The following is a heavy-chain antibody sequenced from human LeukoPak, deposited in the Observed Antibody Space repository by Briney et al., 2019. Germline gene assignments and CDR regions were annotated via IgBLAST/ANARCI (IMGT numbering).Heavy chain of an antibody. D-gene: IGHD3-10*01. V-gene: IGHV4-4*02. Sequence: PSGTLSLTCAVSGGSISSSNWWSWVRQPPGKGLEWIGEIYHSGSTNYNPSLQSRVTISVDKSENQFSLKLSSVTAADTAVYYCASKTYGSGSYTYWGQGTLVTASS. CDR2: IYHSGST. J-gene: IGHJ4*02. CDR1: GGSISSSNW. CDR3: ASKTYGSGSYTY.